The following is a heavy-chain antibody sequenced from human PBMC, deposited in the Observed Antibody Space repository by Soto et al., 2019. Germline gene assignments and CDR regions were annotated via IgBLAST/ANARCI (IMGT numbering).Heavy chain of an antibody. CDR2: FDPVDGET. Sequence: ASVKVSCKVSGYTLTELSMHWVRQAPGKGLEWMGGFDPVDGETIYAQKFQGRVTMTEDTSTDTAYMELSSLRSEDTAVYYCATRLVGYGDPRAYYYYMDVWGKGTTVTVSS. V-gene: IGHV1-24*01. J-gene: IGHJ6*03. D-gene: IGHD4-17*01. CDR3: ATRLVGYGDPRAYYYYMDV. CDR1: GYTLTELS.